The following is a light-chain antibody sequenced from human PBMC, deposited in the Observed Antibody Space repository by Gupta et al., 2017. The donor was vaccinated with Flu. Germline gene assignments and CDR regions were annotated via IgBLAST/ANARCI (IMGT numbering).Light chain of an antibody. Sequence: QSALLQPASLSGSPGQSITISCTGTSSDVGGYNYVSWFQKHPDKAPKLIIYVVSNRPSGVSNRFSGSKSGNTASLTISGLQAEDEADYYCCSFTSSGTYVFGTGTKVTVL. CDR1: SSDVGGYNY. V-gene: IGLV2-14*03. CDR3: CSFTSSGTYV. J-gene: IGLJ1*01. CDR2: VVS.